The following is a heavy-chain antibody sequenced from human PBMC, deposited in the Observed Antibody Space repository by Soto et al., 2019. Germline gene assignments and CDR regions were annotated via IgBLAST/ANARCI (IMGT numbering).Heavy chain of an antibody. J-gene: IGHJ5*02. V-gene: IGHV3-33*08. D-gene: IGHD3-10*01. CDR3: ARHKGATGGWFDP. CDR1: GFTIRTYG. CDR2: IWYDGSNK. Sequence: PGGSLRLSCEASGFTIRTYGMSWVRQAPGKGLEWVAVIWYDGSNKYYADSVKGRFTISRDNSKNTLYLQMNSLRAEDTAVYYCARHKGATGGWFDPWGQGTLVTVSS.